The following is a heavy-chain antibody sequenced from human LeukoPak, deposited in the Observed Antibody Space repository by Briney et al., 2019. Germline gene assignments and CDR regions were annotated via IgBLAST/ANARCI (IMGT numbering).Heavy chain of an antibody. CDR1: GFTFSSYA. J-gene: IGHJ4*02. CDR2: ISGSGGST. D-gene: IGHD3-22*01. CDR3: AYYDSSGYYYGRLRY. V-gene: IGHV3-23*01. Sequence: GGSLRLSCAASGFTFSSYAMSWVRQAPGKGLEWVSAISGSGGSTYYADSVKGRFTISRDNSKNTLYLHMNSLRVDDTAVYSCAYYDSSGYYYGRLRYWGQGTPVTVSS.